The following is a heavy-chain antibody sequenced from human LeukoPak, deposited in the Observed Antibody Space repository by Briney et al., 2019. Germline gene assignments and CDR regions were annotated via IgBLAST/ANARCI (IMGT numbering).Heavy chain of an antibody. J-gene: IGHJ3*02. CDR3: ARHYGGNPLDAFDI. V-gene: IGHV1-18*01. CDR1: GYTFTSYG. CDR2: ISAYNGNT. D-gene: IGHD4-23*01. Sequence: GASVKVSCKASGYTFTSYGISWVRQAPGQGLEWMGWISAYNGNTNYAQKLQGRVTMTTDTSTSTAYMELRSLRFDDTAVYYCARHYGGNPLDAFDIWGQGTMVTVSS.